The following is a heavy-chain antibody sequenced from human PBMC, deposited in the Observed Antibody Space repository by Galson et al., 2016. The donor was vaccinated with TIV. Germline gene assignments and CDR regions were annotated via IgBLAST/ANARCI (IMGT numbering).Heavy chain of an antibody. CDR1: GDSVSRNGVA. V-gene: IGHV6-1*01. Sequence: CAISGDSVSRNGVAWNWIRRSPSRGLEWLGRTYYTSKWYNDCAVFVKSRITINPDTSRNQFSLQLNSVTPEDTAVYYCARGRVSAFDRWGRGTLVTVSS. CDR3: ARGRVSAFDR. J-gene: IGHJ2*01. CDR2: TYYTSKWYN.